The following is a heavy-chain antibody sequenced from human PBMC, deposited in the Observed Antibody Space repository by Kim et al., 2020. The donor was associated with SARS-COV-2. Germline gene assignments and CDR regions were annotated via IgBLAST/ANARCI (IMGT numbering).Heavy chain of an antibody. Sequence: GGSLRLSCAASGFTFSSYAMSWVRQAPGKGLEWVSAISGSGGSTYSDSVKGRFTISRDNSKNTLYLQMNSLRAEDTAVYYCVKGLGELSARYGMDVWGQGTTVTVSS. J-gene: IGHJ6*02. V-gene: IGHV3-23*01. D-gene: IGHD3-16*02. CDR3: VKGLGELSARYGMDV. CDR1: GFTFSSYA. CDR2: ISGSGGST.